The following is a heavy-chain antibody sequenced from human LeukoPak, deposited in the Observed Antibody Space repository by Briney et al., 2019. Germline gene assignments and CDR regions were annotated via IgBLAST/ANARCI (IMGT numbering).Heavy chain of an antibody. V-gene: IGHV1-69*13. CDR3: ARDSPAGQWLPKGYGNWFDP. J-gene: IGHJ5*02. D-gene: IGHD6-19*01. CDR1: GGTFSSYA. CDR2: IIPIFGTA. Sequence: SVKVSCKASGGTFSSYAISWVRQAPGQGLEWMGGIIPIFGTANYAQKFQGRVTITADESTSTAYMELSSLRSEDTAVYYCARDSPAGQWLPKGYGNWFDPWGQGTLVTVSS.